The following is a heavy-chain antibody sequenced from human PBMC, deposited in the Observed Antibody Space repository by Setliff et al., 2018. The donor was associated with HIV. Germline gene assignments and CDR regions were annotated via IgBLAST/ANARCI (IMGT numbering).Heavy chain of an antibody. CDR3: AIVKPYYDFWSGSHIGGYFQH. CDR1: GYTLTKLS. J-gene: IGHJ1*01. Sequence: EASVKVSCKVSGYTLTKLSMHWVRQAPGKGLEWMGGFDPEEGETIYAQKFQGRVTMTEDTSTDTAYMELSSLRSEDTAMYYCAIVKPYYDFWSGSHIGGYFQHWGQGTLVTVSS. CDR2: FDPEEGET. D-gene: IGHD3-3*01. V-gene: IGHV1-24*01.